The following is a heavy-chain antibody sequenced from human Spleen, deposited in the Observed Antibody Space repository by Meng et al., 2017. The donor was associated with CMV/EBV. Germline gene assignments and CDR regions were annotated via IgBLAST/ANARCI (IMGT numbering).Heavy chain of an antibody. V-gene: IGHV4-34*01. CDR2: INHSGST. CDR3: GSPRMGNFHYFNY. CDR1: GGSFRGYF. Sequence: GSLRLSCAVYGGSFRGYFCTWIRQTPGKGLEWIVEINHSGSTNYNPSLKSRVTLSIDTAENRLSLKLTSVTAADTAVYYCGSPRMGNFHYFNYWGQGTVVTVSS. D-gene: IGHD1-7*01. J-gene: IGHJ4*02.